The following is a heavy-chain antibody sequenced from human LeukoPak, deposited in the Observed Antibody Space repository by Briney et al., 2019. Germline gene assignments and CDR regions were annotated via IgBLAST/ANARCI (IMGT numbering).Heavy chain of an antibody. D-gene: IGHD3-10*01. Sequence: GGSLRLSCAASGFTFSSYSMNWVRQAPGKGLEWVSSISSSSSYIYYADSVKGRFTISRDNSKNTLYLQMNSLRAEDTAVYYCAKDHRDYYVDYWGQGTLVTVSS. CDR3: AKDHRDYYVDY. J-gene: IGHJ4*02. V-gene: IGHV3-21*04. CDR2: ISSSSSYI. CDR1: GFTFSSYS.